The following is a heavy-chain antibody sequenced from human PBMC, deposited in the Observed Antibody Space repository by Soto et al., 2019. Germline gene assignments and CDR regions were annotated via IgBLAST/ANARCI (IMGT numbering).Heavy chain of an antibody. CDR1: GFTFSSYW. J-gene: IGHJ3*02. Sequence: EVQLVESGGGLVQPGGSLRLSCAASGFTFSSYWMSWVRQAPGKGLEWVANIKQDGSEKYYVDSVKGRFTISRDNAKNSLYLQMNSLRAEDTAVYYCARGKAYGLMMETVVPAKPPGVVAFDIWGQGTMVTVSS. D-gene: IGHD2-15*01. V-gene: IGHV3-7*01. CDR3: ARGKAYGLMMETVVPAKPPGVVAFDI. CDR2: IKQDGSEK.